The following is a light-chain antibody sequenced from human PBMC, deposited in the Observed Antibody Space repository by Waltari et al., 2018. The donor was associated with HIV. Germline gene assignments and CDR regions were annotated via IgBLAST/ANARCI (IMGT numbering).Light chain of an antibody. V-gene: IGLV1-47*01. CDR1: SSDLGRNY. CDR2: RNN. CDR3: AAWDVSLRGAYV. Sequence: QSVLTQPPSASGTPGQRVTISCSGASSDLGRNYVYLYQQLPGTAPKLLIYRNNQRPSGVPDRFSGSKSGTSASLAISGLRSEDEADYYCAAWDVSLRGAYVFGTGTKVAVL. J-gene: IGLJ1*01.